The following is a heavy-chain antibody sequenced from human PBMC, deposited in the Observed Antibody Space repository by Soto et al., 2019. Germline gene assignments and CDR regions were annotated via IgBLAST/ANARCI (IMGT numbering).Heavy chain of an antibody. V-gene: IGHV3-7*05. CDR2: IKQDGSEK. J-gene: IGHJ4*02. D-gene: IGHD3-22*01. CDR1: GFTFSSYW. Sequence: PGGSLRLSCAASGFTFSSYWMSWVRQAPGEGLEWVANIKQDGSEKYYVDSVKGRFTISRDNAKNSLYLQMNSLRAEDTAVYYCARESVVVVITAIIDYWGQGTLVTVSS. CDR3: ARESVVVVITAIIDY.